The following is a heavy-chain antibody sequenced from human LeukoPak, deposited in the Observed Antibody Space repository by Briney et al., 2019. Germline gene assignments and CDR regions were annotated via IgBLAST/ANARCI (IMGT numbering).Heavy chain of an antibody. V-gene: IGHV4-61*02. CDR2: IYTSGST. D-gene: IGHD5-12*01. J-gene: IGHJ4*02. Sequence: SETLSLTCTVSGGSISSGSYYWSWIRQPAGKGLEWIGRIYTSGSTNHNPSLKSRVTISVDTSKNQFSLKLSSVTAADTAVYYCASIGGYDDYWGQGTLVTVSS. CDR3: ASIGGYDDY. CDR1: GGSISSGSYY.